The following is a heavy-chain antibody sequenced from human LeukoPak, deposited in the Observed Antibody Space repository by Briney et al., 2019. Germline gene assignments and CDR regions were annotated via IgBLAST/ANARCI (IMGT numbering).Heavy chain of an antibody. CDR1: GFTFSSFW. CDR2: IKKDGSEK. Sequence: GGSLRLSCAASGFTFSSFWMGWVRQAPGKGLEWVANIKKDGSEKYYMDSVKGRFTISRDNARNSLYLQMTSLRAEDAAVYYCARDTIVSDAFDIWGQGAMVTVSS. V-gene: IGHV3-7*01. CDR3: ARDTIVSDAFDI. D-gene: IGHD3-22*01. J-gene: IGHJ3*02.